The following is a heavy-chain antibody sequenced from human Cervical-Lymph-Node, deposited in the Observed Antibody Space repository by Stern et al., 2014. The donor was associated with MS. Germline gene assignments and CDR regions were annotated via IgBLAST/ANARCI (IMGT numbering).Heavy chain of an antibody. J-gene: IGHJ4*02. CDR1: GASISSADYY. V-gene: IGHV4-31*03. Sequence: QVQLVQSGPGLVKPSETLSLTCNVSGASISSADYYWSWIRQQPGKGREWIGYIYYRGNSYSNPSIKSRVTLSVDTSKNQFSLMLTSVTAADTAVYYCARRRQTWDFDYWGQGALITVSS. D-gene: IGHD7-27*01. CDR2: IYYRGNS. CDR3: ARRRQTWDFDY.